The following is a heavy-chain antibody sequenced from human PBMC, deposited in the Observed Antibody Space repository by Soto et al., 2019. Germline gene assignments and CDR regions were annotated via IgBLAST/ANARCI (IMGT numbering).Heavy chain of an antibody. CDR2: IYYSGST. CDR3: ARVMKVPPPAFGVFDI. D-gene: IGHD2-2*01. V-gene: IGHV4-59*01. Sequence: PSETLSLTCTVSGGSISSYYWSWIRQPPGKGLEWIGYIYYSGSTNYNPSLKSRVTISVDTSKNQFSLKLSSVTAADTAVYYCARVMKVPPPAFGVFDIWGQGTMLPVSS. J-gene: IGHJ3*02. CDR1: GGSISSYY.